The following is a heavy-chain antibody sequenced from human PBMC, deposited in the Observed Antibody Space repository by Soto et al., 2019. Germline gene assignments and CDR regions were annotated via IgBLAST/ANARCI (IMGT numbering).Heavy chain of an antibody. CDR1: GGSISSSSYY. CDR3: ARHRRDSSGSGNWFDP. CDR2: IYYSGST. V-gene: IGHV4-39*01. Sequence: NPXETLSVSCPVSGGSISSSSYYWGWIRQPPGKGLEWIGSIYYSGSTYYNPSLKSRVTISVDTSKNQFSLKLSSVTAADTAVYYCARHRRDSSGSGNWFDPWGQGTLVTVSS. J-gene: IGHJ5*02. D-gene: IGHD3-22*01.